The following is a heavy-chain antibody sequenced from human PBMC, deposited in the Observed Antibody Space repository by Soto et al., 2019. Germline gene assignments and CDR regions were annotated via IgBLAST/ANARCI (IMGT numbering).Heavy chain of an antibody. D-gene: IGHD1-26*01. Sequence: PSETLSLTCTVSGGSISSGDYYWSWIRQPPGKGLEWIGYIYYSGSTYYNPSLKSRVTISVDTSKNQFSLKLSSVTAADTAVYYCARETVGYSGSPTGFDPWGQGTLVTVSS. V-gene: IGHV4-30-4*01. CDR1: GGSISSGDYY. J-gene: IGHJ5*02. CDR2: IYYSGST. CDR3: ARETVGYSGSPTGFDP.